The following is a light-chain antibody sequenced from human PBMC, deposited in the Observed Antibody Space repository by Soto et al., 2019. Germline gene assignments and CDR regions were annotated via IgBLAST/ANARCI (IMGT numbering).Light chain of an antibody. J-gene: IGLJ2*01. V-gene: IGLV2-11*01. CDR3: SSYTSISSHVV. Sequence: QSALTQPRSVSGSPGQSVTISCTGSRSDVGGYKYVSWYQQFPGKAPKLIIYDVAKRPSGVPGRFSGSKSGNTASLTISGLQAEDEGDYYCSSYTSISSHVVFGGGTKLTVL. CDR2: DVA. CDR1: RSDVGGYKY.